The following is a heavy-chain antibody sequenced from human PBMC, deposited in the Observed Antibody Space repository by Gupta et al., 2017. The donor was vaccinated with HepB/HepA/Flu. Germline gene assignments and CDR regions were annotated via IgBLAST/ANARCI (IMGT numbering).Heavy chain of an antibody. CDR1: GGSVNSAYHY. CDR3: ATFQGVGNNWNDHS. CDR2: IYFNGAA. V-gene: IGHV4-31*03. D-gene: IGHD1-20*01. J-gene: IGHJ4*02. Sequence: QVQLHESGPGLVKPSQTLSLTCTVSGGSVNSAYHYWSWIRQHPGKGLEWIGYIYFNGAAYYNPSLKSRVTMSLDTSKNHFSLELMSVTAADTAVYYCATFQGVGNNWNDHSWGQGTHVTVSS.